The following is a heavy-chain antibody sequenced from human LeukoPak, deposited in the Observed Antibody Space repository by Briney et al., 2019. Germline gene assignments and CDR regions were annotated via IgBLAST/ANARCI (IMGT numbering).Heavy chain of an antibody. CDR2: ISSSSSYI. D-gene: IGHD5-12*01. V-gene: IGHV3-21*04. Sequence: GGSLRLSCAASGFTFSSYSMNWVRQAPGKGLEWVSSISSSSSYIYYADSVKGRFTISRDNAKNSLYLQMNSLRAEDTAVYYCAKDVYSGYDSLLSYFDYWGQGTLVTVSS. CDR3: AKDVYSGYDSLLSYFDY. CDR1: GFTFSSYS. J-gene: IGHJ4*02.